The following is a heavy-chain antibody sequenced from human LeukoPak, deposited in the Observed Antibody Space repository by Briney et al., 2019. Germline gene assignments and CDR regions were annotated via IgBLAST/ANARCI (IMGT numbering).Heavy chain of an antibody. CDR1: GFTFSSYA. D-gene: IGHD3-10*01. Sequence: GGSLRLSCAASGFTFSSYAMSWVRQAPGKGLEWVSTISDSGGSTYYADSLKGRFTISRDNSKNSLYLQMNSLRTEDTALYYCAKDGIYYYGSGTYYYYYYMDVWGKGTTVTISS. CDR2: ISDSGGST. V-gene: IGHV3-23*01. CDR3: AKDGIYYYGSGTYYYYYYMDV. J-gene: IGHJ6*03.